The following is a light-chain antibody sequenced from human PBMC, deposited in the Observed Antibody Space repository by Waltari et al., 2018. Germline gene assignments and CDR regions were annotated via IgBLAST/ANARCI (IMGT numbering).Light chain of an antibody. CDR3: CSYAGTNNFYV. V-gene: IGLV2-8*01. J-gene: IGLJ1*01. Sequence: QSALTQPPSASGSPGESVTISCTGTSSDIGDYDYVSWYQQHPGKAPKLMIYEVIKRPSGVPDRFSGSKSGNTASLTVSGLQAEDETDYYCCSYAGTNNFYVFGTGTKVTGL. CDR1: SSDIGDYDY. CDR2: EVI.